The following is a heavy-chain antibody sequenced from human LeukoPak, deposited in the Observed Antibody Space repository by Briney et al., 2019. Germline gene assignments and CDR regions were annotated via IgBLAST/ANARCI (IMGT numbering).Heavy chain of an antibody. D-gene: IGHD1-1*01. J-gene: IGHJ3*02. CDR3: ARNGYALRDAFDI. CDR1: GGSISSYY. CDR2: VYTSGST. V-gene: IGHV4-4*07. Sequence: PETLSLTCTVPGGSISSYYWSWIRQPAGKGLEWIGRVYTSGSTNYNPSLKSRVTMSVDTSKNQFSLKLSSVTAADTAVYYCARNGYALRDAFDIWGQGTMVTVSS.